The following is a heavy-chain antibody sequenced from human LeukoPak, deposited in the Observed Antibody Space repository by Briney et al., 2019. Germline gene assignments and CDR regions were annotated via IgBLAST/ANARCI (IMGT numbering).Heavy chain of an antibody. D-gene: IGHD3-3*01. J-gene: IGHJ5*02. CDR2: INPSGGST. CDR3: ARAVGRSITIFGVVIRRDWFDP. V-gene: IGHV1-46*01. CDR1: GYTFTSYY. Sequence: ASVKVSCKASGYTFTSYYMHWVRQAPGQGLEWMGIINPSGGSTSYAQKFQGRVTMTRDTSTSTVYMELSSLRSEATAVYYCARAVGRSITIFGVVIRRDWFDPWGQGTLVTVSS.